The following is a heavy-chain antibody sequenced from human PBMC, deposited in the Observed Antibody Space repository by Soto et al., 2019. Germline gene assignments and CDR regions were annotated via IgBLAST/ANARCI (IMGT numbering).Heavy chain of an antibody. CDR1: GFTFDDYA. CDR2: ISWNSGSI. V-gene: IGHV3-9*01. Sequence: EVQLVESGGGLVQPGRSLRLSCAASGFTFDDYAMHWVRQAPGKGLEWVSGISWNSGSIGYADSVKGRFTISRDNAKNSLYLQMNSLRAEDTALYYCAKGGLGYCSGGSCPTSRDAFDILGQGTMVTFSS. D-gene: IGHD2-15*01. CDR3: AKGGLGYCSGGSCPTSRDAFDI. J-gene: IGHJ3*02.